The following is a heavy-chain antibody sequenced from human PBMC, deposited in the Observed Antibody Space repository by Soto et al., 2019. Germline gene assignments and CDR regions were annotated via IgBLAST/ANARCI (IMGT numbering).Heavy chain of an antibody. CDR3: ARLPTAVAGIVDY. V-gene: IGHV4-39*01. J-gene: IGHJ4*02. D-gene: IGHD6-19*01. CDR1: GGSSSSSRSY. CDR2: IYYSGST. Sequence: SETLSLTGTVPGGSSSSSRSYWGWILQPPGKGLEWIGSIYYSGSTYYNPSLKSRVTISVDTSKNQFSLKLSSVTAADTAVYYCARLPTAVAGIVDYWGQGTLVTVSS.